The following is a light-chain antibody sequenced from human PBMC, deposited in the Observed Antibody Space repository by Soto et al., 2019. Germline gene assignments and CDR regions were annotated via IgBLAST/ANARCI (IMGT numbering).Light chain of an antibody. Sequence: EIVLTQSPGTLSVSPGDRVTLSCRASQSISINLAWYQHKPGQAPRLLIHAGSTRATGIPARISGSGSGTEFTLTISSLQSEDFAVYYCQHYGKSPRFFTFGPGTKVDIK. J-gene: IGKJ3*01. CDR3: QHYGKSPRFFT. V-gene: IGKV3D-15*02. CDR2: AGS. CDR1: QSISIN.